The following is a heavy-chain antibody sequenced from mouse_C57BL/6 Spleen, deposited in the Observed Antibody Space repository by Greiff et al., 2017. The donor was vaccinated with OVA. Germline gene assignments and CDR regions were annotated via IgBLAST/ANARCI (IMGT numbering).Heavy chain of an antibody. CDR2: IYPRSGNT. CDR1: GYTFTSYG. D-gene: IGHD1-1*01. Sequence: VKLVESGAELARPGASVKLSCKASGYTFTSYGISWVKQRTGQGLEWIGEIYPRSGNTYYNEKFKGKATLTADKSSSTAYMELRSLTSEDSAVYFCAIYYYGSSLKTFDYWGQGTTLTVSS. J-gene: IGHJ2*01. CDR3: AIYYYGSSLKTFDY. V-gene: IGHV1-81*01.